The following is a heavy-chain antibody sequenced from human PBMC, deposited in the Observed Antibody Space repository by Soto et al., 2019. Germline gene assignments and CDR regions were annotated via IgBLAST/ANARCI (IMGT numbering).Heavy chain of an antibody. J-gene: IGHJ4*02. V-gene: IGHV3-23*01. CDR3: AKVGPPKRSGWPQGDY. CDR1: GFTFSSYA. CDR2: ISGSGGST. Sequence: GGSLRLSCAASGFTFSSYAMSWVRQAPGKGLEWVSAISGSGGSTYYADSVKGRFTISRDNSKNTLYLQMNSLRAEDTAVYYCAKVGPPKRSGWPQGDYWGQGTLVTVSS. D-gene: IGHD6-19*01.